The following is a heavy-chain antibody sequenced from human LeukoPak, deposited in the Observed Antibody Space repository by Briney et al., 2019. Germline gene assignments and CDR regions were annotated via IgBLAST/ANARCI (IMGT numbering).Heavy chain of an antibody. J-gene: IGHJ4*02. D-gene: IGHD6-25*01. Sequence: PGGSLRLSCAASGFTFSTYAMSWVRRAPGKGLEWVSGISGSGSDTYYADSVKGRFTISRDNSKNTLHLQMNSLRAEDTAVYYCAKDRPDYTSGHFDYWGLGTLVTVSS. CDR2: ISGSGSDT. CDR3: AKDRPDYTSGHFDY. V-gene: IGHV3-23*01. CDR1: GFTFSTYA.